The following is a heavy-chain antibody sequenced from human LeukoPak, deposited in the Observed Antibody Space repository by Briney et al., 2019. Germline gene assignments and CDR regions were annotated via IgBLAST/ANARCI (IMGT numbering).Heavy chain of an antibody. D-gene: IGHD4-23*01. CDR2: INQDGSDK. CDR1: GFTFSTSW. J-gene: IGHJ4*02. CDR3: ARGVYGGSVDY. V-gene: IGHV3-7*04. Sequence: PGGSLRLSCAASGFTFSTSWMSWVRHTPGKGLEWVANINQDGSDKYYVDSVKGRFTISRDNSKNTLYLQMNGLRTEDTAVYHCARGVYGGSVDYWGQGTLVTVSS.